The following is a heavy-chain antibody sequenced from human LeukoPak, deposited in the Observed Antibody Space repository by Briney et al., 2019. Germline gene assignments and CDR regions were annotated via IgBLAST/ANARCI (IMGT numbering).Heavy chain of an antibody. J-gene: IGHJ5*02. CDR1: GFTFSSYG. D-gene: IGHD6-13*01. Sequence: PGGSLRLSCAASGFTFSSYGMHWVRQAPGKGLEWVAVISYDGSNKYYADSVKGRFTISRDNSKNTLYLQMNSLRAEDTAVYYCAKDFRIAAAGTGNWFDPWGQGTLVTVSS. V-gene: IGHV3-30*18. CDR3: AKDFRIAAAGTGNWFDP. CDR2: ISYDGSNK.